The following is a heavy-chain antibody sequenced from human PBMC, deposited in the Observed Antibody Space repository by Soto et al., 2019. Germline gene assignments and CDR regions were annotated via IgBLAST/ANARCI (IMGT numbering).Heavy chain of an antibody. J-gene: IGHJ6*03. V-gene: IGHV2-5*02. CDR2: IYWDDDK. D-gene: IGHD6-13*01. CDR3: ARCIAAGTLYYYYYMDV. CDR1: GFSLSTSGVG. Sequence: GSGPTLVNPTQTLTLTCTFSGFSLSTSGVGVGWIRQPPGKALEWLALIYWDDDKRYSPSLKSRLTITKDTSKNQVVLTMTNMDPVDTATYYCARCIAAGTLYYYYYMDVWGKGTTVTVSS.